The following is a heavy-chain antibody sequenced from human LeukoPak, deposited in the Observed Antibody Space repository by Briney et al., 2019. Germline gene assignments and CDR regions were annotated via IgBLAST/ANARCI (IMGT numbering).Heavy chain of an antibody. CDR2: FDPEDGET. Sequence: ASVKVSCKVSGYTLTELSMHWVRQAPGKGLEWMGGFDPEDGETIYAQKFQGRVTMTEDTSTSTAYMELRSLRSDDTAVYYCARECALRGGDFDSWGQGTLVTVSS. J-gene: IGHJ4*02. D-gene: IGHD3-16*01. CDR1: GYTLTELS. CDR3: ARECALRGGDFDS. V-gene: IGHV1-24*01.